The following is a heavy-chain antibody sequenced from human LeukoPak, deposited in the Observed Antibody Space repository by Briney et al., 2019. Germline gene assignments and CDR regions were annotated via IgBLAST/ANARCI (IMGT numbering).Heavy chain of an antibody. J-gene: IGHJ4*02. Sequence: GGSLRLSCAASGFTFSSYSMNWVRQAPGKGLEWVSYISSSSSTIYYADSVKGRFTISRDNSKNTLYLQMNSLRVEDTAVYYCAKETQTAAHFDYWGQGTLVTVSS. D-gene: IGHD2-15*01. CDR3: AKETQTAAHFDY. V-gene: IGHV3-48*01. CDR1: GFTFSSYS. CDR2: ISSSSSTI.